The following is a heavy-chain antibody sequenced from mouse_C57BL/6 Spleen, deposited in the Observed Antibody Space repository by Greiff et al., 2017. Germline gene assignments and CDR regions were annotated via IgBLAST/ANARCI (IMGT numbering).Heavy chain of an antibody. CDR2: IDPSDSYT. CDR3: ARFLYDYDGIDD. CDR1: GYTFTSYW. Sequence: QVQLQQPGAELVKPGASVKLSCKASGYTFTSYWMQWVKQRPGQGLEWIGEIDPSDSYTNYNQKFKGKATLTVDTSSSTADMQLSSLTSEDSAVYYCARFLYDYDGIDDWGQGTTRTVYS. J-gene: IGHJ2*01. V-gene: IGHV1-50*01. D-gene: IGHD2-4*01.